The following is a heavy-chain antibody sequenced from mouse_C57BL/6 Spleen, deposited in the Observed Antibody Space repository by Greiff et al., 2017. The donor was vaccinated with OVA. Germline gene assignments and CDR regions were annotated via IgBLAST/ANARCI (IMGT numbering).Heavy chain of an antibody. CDR3: ARSYDDGYPLFAY. V-gene: IGHV1-76*01. D-gene: IGHD2-3*01. J-gene: IGHJ3*01. Sequence: LVESGAELVRPGASVKLSCKASGYTFTDYYINWVKQRPGQGLEWIARIYPGSGNTYYNEKFKGKATLTAEKSSSTAYMQLSSLTSEDSAVYFCARSYDDGYPLFAYWGQGTLVTVSA. CDR1: GYTFTDYY. CDR2: IYPGSGNT.